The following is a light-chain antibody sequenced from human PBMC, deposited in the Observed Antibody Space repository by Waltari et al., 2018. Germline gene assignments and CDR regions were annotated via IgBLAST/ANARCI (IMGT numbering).Light chain of an antibody. V-gene: IGLV3-19*01. CDR2: DKN. Sequence: SSELTQDPAVSVAMGQTVRITCQGDSLRSSYTSWYQQRPGQAPILVIYDKNNRPSGVPDRFSGSSSQNTGSLTITGAQAEDEASYYCHSRDASGVAGSFGGGTKLTVL. CDR1: SLRSSY. CDR3: HSRDASGVAGS. J-gene: IGLJ2*01.